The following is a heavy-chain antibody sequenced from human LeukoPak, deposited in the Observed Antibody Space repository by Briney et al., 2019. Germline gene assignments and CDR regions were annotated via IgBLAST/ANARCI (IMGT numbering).Heavy chain of an antibody. J-gene: IGHJ5*02. V-gene: IGHV6-1*01. CDR3: GRDRYSGSYYEYNWFDP. CDR2: TYYRSKWYN. Sequence: SQTLSLTCAISGDSVSSNSAAWNWIRQSPSRGLEWLGRTYYRSKWYNDYAVSVKSRITINPDTSKNQFSLQLNSVTPEDTAVYYCGRDRYSGSYYEYNWFDPWGQGTLVTVSS. D-gene: IGHD1-26*01. CDR1: GDSVSSNSAA.